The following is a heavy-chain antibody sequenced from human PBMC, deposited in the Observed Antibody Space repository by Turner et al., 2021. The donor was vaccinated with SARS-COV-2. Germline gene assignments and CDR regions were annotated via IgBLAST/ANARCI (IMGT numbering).Heavy chain of an antibody. CDR3: ARARNYGSSWYGVGVPFDP. J-gene: IGHJ5*02. CDR1: ALTACSYS. V-gene: IGHV3-30-3*01. D-gene: IGHD6-13*01. CDR2: ITYDGSYK. Sequence: VQLLESRGRVVQPARSLRLACAASALTACSYSLHWVRPAPGERLEWVAVITYDGSYKYYADSVKGRFTISRDNAKNTLYLQMNSRRAEDTAVYYCARARNYGSSWYGVGVPFDPWGQGTLVTVSS.